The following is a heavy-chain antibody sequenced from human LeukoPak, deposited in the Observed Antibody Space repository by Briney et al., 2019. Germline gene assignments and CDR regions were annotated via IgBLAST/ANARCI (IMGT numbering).Heavy chain of an antibody. V-gene: IGHV3-23*01. CDR1: GFTFSSYA. CDR3: AKIMERIGFDGYTIFGVVIPRGPHDY. CDR2: ISGSGGST. D-gene: IGHD3-3*01. J-gene: IGHJ4*02. Sequence: HPGGSLRLSCAASGFTFSSYAMSWVRQAPGKGLEWVSAISGSGGSTYYADSVKGRFTISRDNSKNTLYLQMNSLRAEDTAVYYCAKIMERIGFDGYTIFGVVIPRGPHDYWGQGTLVTVSS.